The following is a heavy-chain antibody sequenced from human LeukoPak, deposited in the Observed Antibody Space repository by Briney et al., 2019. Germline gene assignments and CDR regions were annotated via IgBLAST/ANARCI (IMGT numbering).Heavy chain of an antibody. CDR1: GFTFSSYG. J-gene: IGHJ4*02. CDR3: AKGSGFTYGSGWYGY. Sequence: GGTLRLSCAASGFTFSSYGMSWVRQVPGKGLEWVSAISGSGGSTYYADSVKGRFTISRDNSKNTLYLQMNSLRAEDTAVYYCAKGSGFTYGSGWYGYWGQGTLVTVSS. V-gene: IGHV3-23*01. CDR2: ISGSGGST. D-gene: IGHD6-19*01.